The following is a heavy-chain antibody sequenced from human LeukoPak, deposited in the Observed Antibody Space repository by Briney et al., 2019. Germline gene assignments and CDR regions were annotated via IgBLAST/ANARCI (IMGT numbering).Heavy chain of an antibody. CDR3: ARVMQFTISGVVIPRWFDP. Sequence: ASVKVSCKSSGYTFTSYGISWVRQAPAQGLEWMGWISAYNGNTNYAQKLQGRVTMTTDTSTSTAYLELRSLRSDDTAVYYCARVMQFTISGVVIPRWFDPWGQGTLVTVSS. V-gene: IGHV1-18*01. D-gene: IGHD3-3*01. CDR2: ISAYNGNT. J-gene: IGHJ5*02. CDR1: GYTFTSYG.